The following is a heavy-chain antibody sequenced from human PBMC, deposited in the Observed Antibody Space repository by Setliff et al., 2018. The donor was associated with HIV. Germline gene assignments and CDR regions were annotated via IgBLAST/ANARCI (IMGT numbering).Heavy chain of an antibody. Sequence: ASVKVSCKVYGYSLTELSMHWVRQAPGKGLEWLGVLDRDDGEKFYAQKFQGRVTMTEDTSTNTAYMELRDLIFDDTAVYFCARDTSATIRPLFDYWGQGTPVTVSS. J-gene: IGHJ4*02. CDR1: GYSLTELS. V-gene: IGHV1-24*01. D-gene: IGHD5-12*01. CDR3: ARDTSATIRPLFDY. CDR2: LDRDDGEK.